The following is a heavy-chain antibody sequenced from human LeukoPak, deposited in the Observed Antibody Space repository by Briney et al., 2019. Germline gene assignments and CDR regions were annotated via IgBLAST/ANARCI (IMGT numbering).Heavy chain of an antibody. CDR1: GFTFDDYA. CDR2: ISWDGGST. D-gene: IGHD2-15*01. V-gene: IGHV3-43D*03. Sequence: GGSLRLSCAASGFTFDDYAMHWVRQAPGKGLEWVSLISWDGGSTYYADSVKGRFTISRDNSKNSLYLQMNSLRAEDTALYYCAKDRDCSGGSCYSGLDYWGQGTLVTVSS. CDR3: AKDRDCSGGSCYSGLDY. J-gene: IGHJ4*02.